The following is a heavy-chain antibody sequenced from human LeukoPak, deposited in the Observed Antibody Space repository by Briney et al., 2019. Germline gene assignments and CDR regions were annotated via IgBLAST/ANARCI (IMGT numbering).Heavy chain of an antibody. Sequence: ASVKVSCKVSGYTLTELSMHWVRQAPGKGLEWMGGFDPEDGETIYAQKFQGRVTMTEDTSTDTACMELSSLRSEDTAVHYCATAPQWELPLAHYWGQGTLVTVSS. CDR1: GYTLTELS. D-gene: IGHD1-26*01. V-gene: IGHV1-24*01. CDR3: ATAPQWELPLAHY. CDR2: FDPEDGET. J-gene: IGHJ4*02.